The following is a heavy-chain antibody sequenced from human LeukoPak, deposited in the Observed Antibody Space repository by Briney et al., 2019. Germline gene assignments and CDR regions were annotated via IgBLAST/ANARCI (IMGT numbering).Heavy chain of an antibody. V-gene: IGHV3-30*18. D-gene: IGHD3-22*01. CDR2: ISYDGSNK. J-gene: IGHJ4*02. CDR3: AKAEHSSGYSLDY. Sequence: GGSLRLSCAASGFTFSSYGMHWVRQAPGKGLEWVAVISYDGSNKYYADSVKGRFTISRDNSKNTLYLQMNRLRAEDTAVHYCAKAEHSSGYSLDYWGQGTLVTVSS. CDR1: GFTFSSYG.